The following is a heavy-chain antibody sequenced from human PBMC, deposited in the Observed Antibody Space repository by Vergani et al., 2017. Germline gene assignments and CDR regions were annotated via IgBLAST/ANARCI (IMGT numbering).Heavy chain of an antibody. CDR3: VKVGEHSYGWQGFNF. CDR2: ISWNSGII. Sequence: EVQLVESGGGLIQPGRSLRLSCATSGFTFDDYAIHWVRQAPGKGLEWVSGISWNSGIIGYADSMNGRLTISRDNAMKSVYLQMNSLRREDTALYYCVKVGEHSYGWQGFNFWNQGSLVTVSS. D-gene: IGHD5-18*01. J-gene: IGHJ4*02. CDR1: GFTFDDYA. V-gene: IGHV3-9*01.